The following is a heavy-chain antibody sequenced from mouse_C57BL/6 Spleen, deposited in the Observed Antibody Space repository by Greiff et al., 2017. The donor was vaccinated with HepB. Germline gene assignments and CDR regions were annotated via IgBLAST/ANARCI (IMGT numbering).Heavy chain of an antibody. V-gene: IGHV1-5*01. CDR3: TRESLNWYYFDY. CDR2: IYPGNSDT. Sequence: VQLQQSGTVLARPGASVKMSCKTSGYTFTSYWMHWVKQRPGQGLEWIGAIYPGNSDTSYNQKFKGKAKLTAVTSASTAYMELSSLTNEDSAVYYCTRESLNWYYFDYWGQGTTLTVSS. J-gene: IGHJ2*01. D-gene: IGHD4-1*01. CDR1: GYTFTSYW.